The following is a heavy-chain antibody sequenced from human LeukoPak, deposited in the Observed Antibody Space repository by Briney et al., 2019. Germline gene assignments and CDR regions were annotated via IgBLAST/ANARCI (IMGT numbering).Heavy chain of an antibody. CDR1: GFSITRGYF. CDR2: IYHSGSA. J-gene: IGHJ4*02. V-gene: IGHV4-38-2*02. D-gene: IGHD3-3*01. Sequence: PSETLSLTCTVRGFSITRGYFWGWIRPSPGKGLEWIGSIYHSGSAHYNTSLKSRVTISLDKTKNQLSLRLSSATAADTAVYYCVRSWSAYYITPLGYWGQGILVTVSS. CDR3: VRSWSAYYITPLGY.